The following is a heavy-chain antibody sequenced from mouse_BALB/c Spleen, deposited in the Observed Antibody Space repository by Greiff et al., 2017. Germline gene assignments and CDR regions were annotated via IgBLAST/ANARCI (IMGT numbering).Heavy chain of an antibody. Sequence: EVQRVESGGGLVQPGGSLKLSCAASGFTFSSYGMSWVRQTPDKRLELVATINSNGGSTYYPDSVKGRFTISRDNAKNTLYLQMSSLKSEDTAMYYCARDYDPYWGQGTLVTVSA. D-gene: IGHD2-12*01. V-gene: IGHV5-6-3*01. CDR1: GFTFSSYG. J-gene: IGHJ3*01. CDR3: ARDYDPY. CDR2: INSNGGST.